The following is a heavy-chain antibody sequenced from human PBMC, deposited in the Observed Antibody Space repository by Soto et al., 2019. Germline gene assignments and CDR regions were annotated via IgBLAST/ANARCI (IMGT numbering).Heavy chain of an antibody. J-gene: IGHJ4*02. V-gene: IGHV3-23*01. Sequence: LRLSCAASGFTFSSYAMSWVRQAPGKGLEWVSAISGSGGSTYYADSVKGRFTISRDNSKNTLYLQMNSLRAEDTAVYYCAKAVSKTYYFDYWGQGTLVTVSS. D-gene: IGHD4-4*01. CDR2: ISGSGGST. CDR3: AKAVSKTYYFDY. CDR1: GFTFSSYA.